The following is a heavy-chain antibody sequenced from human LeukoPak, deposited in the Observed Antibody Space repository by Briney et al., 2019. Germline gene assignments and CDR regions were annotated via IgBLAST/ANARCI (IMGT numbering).Heavy chain of an antibody. J-gene: IGHJ4*02. CDR2: IKSKTDGGTT. CDR3: TTPGYSSGWYFDY. D-gene: IGHD6-19*01. Sequence: GGPLRLSCAASGFTFSNAWMGWVRQAPGKGLEWVGRIKSKTDGGTTDYAAPVKGRFTISRDDSKNTLYLQMNSLKTEDTAVYYCTTPGYSSGWYFDYWGQGTLVTVSS. V-gene: IGHV3-15*01. CDR1: GFTFSNAW.